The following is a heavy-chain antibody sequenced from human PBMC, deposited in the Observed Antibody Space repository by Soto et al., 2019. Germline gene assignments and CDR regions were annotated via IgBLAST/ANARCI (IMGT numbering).Heavy chain of an antibody. Sequence: QVQLQESGPGLLKPSQTLSLTCSVSGGSISSDNYYWAWIRQPPGKGLEWIGYLYHSGSTHYKSSLRSRASIFVDASSQFSLKLTSVTASDSAVSFCARGESMMPALLTSPLDSWGQGTLVTVSS. CDR1: GGSISSDNYY. CDR3: ARGESMMPALLTSPLDS. D-gene: IGHD2-2*01. V-gene: IGHV4-30-4*01. CDR2: LYHSGST. J-gene: IGHJ4*02.